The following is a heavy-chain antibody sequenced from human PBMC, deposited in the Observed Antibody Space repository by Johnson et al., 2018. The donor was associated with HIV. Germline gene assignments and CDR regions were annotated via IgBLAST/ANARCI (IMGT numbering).Heavy chain of an antibody. J-gene: IGHJ3*02. V-gene: IGHV3-11*04. CDR3: AMTKIYASRAFDI. Sequence: VQLVESGGGLVKPGGSLRLSCAASGFTFSDYYMSWIRQAPGQGLEWVSYISSSGSTIYYADSVKGRFTISRDNAKNSLYLQINSLRAEDTAVYYCAMTKIYASRAFDIWGQGTMVTVSS. D-gene: IGHD4-11*01. CDR1: GFTFSDYY. CDR2: ISSSGSTI.